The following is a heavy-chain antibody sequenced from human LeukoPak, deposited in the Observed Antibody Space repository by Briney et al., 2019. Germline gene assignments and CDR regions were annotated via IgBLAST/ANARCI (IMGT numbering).Heavy chain of an antibody. CDR3: AREDCSGGSCYPWWFDP. Sequence: PGGSLRLSCAASGFTFNSYWMSWVRQAPGKGLEWVANIKQDGSEKYYVDSVKGRFTISRDNAKNSLYLQMNSLRAEDTAVYYCAREDCSGGSCYPWWFDPWGQGTLVTVSS. V-gene: IGHV3-7*03. CDR1: GFTFNSYW. J-gene: IGHJ5*02. D-gene: IGHD2-15*01. CDR2: IKQDGSEK.